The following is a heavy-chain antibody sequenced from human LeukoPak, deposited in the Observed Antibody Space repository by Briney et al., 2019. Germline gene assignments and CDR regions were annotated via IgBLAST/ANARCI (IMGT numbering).Heavy chain of an antibody. J-gene: IGHJ6*03. V-gene: IGHV1-69*01. Sequence: SVKVSCKTSAGTFSSYAISWVRQAPGQGLEWMGGIIPIFGTANYAQKFQGRVTITADESTSTAYMELSSLRSEDTAVYYCARRRIYYMDVWGKGTTVTVSS. CDR1: AGTFSSYA. CDR2: IIPIFGTA. CDR3: ARRRIYYMDV.